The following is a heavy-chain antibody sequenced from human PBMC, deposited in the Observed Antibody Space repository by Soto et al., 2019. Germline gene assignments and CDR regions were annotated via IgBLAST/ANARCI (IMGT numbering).Heavy chain of an antibody. CDR1: GFSFSNYA. D-gene: IGHD3-10*01. J-gene: IGHJ6*03. CDR3: AKEVQPYYYYYMDV. Sequence: PGGSLRLSCAASGFSFSNYATSWVRQAPGKGLEWVSLISGSGGTTYYADSVKGQFTISRDNSKNTLYLQMNSLRAEATAIYYCAKEVQPYYYYYMDVWDKGTTVTVSS. V-gene: IGHV3-23*01. CDR2: ISGSGGTT.